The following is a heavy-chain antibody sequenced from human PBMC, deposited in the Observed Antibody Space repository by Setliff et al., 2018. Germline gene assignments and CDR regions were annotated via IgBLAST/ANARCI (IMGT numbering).Heavy chain of an antibody. CDR1: GFTFDDYG. V-gene: IGHV3-20*04. J-gene: IGHJ4*02. D-gene: IGHD2-8*01. CDR3: AKDRVNDGVWDFDS. CDR2: IIQSGAT. Sequence: GGSLRLSCAATGFTFDDYGMSWVRQAPGKGLEWVSGIIQSGATFYADSVKGRFTISRDNSKSSVFLHINSVTAEDTAIYYCAKDRVNDGVWDFDSWGPGILVTVSS.